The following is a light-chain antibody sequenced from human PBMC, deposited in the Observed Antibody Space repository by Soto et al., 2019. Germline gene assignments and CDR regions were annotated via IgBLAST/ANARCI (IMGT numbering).Light chain of an antibody. J-gene: IGKJ4*01. CDR3: QRYYNAPFT. V-gene: IGKV1-27*01. CDR2: AAS. CDR1: QGIKNY. Sequence: DIQVTQYPSSLSASVGDRVTITCRASQGIKNYLAWYQQKPGEIPKLLIYAASTLESGIPPRFSGSRSGTDFTLTINNLQTEDVATYYGQRYYNAPFTFGGGTKVEIK.